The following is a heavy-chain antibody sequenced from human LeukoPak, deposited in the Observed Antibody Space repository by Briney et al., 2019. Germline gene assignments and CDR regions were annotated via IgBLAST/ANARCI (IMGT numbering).Heavy chain of an antibody. Sequence: GGSLRLSCAASGFTFSSYGMHWVRQAPGKGLEWVAVISYDGSNKYYADSVKGRFTISRDNSKNTLYLQMNSLRAEDTAVYYCAKDEVYYYDSSGYSDWGQGTLVTVSS. V-gene: IGHV3-30*18. CDR1: GFTFSSYG. J-gene: IGHJ4*02. D-gene: IGHD3-22*01. CDR2: ISYDGSNK. CDR3: AKDEVYYYDSSGYSD.